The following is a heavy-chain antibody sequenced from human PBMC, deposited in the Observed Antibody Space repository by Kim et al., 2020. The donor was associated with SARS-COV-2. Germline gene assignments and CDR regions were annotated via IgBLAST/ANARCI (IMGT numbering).Heavy chain of an antibody. V-gene: IGHV4-59*08. CDR3: ARHGGGQAAGLYYD. CDR2: IYYSGST. J-gene: IGHJ4*02. Sequence: SETLSLTCTVSGGSISSYYWSWIRQPPGKGLEWIGYIYYSGSTNYNPSLKSRVTISVDTSKNQFSLKLSSVTAADTAVYYCARHGGGQAAGLYYDWGQGTLVTVSS. D-gene: IGHD6-13*01. CDR1: GGSISSYY.